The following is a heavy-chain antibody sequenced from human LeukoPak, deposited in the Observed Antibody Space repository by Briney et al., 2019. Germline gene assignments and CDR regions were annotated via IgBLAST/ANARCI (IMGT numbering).Heavy chain of an antibody. CDR2: IYYSGST. J-gene: IGHJ6*04. Sequence: SETLSLTCTVSGGSISSYYWSWIRKPPGKGLEWIGYIYYSGSTNYNPSLKSRVTISVDTSKNQFSLKLSSVTAADTAVYYCARDLVVVVAATMDYGMDVWGKGTTVTVSS. V-gene: IGHV4-59*01. CDR3: ARDLVVVVAATMDYGMDV. D-gene: IGHD2-15*01. CDR1: GGSISSYY.